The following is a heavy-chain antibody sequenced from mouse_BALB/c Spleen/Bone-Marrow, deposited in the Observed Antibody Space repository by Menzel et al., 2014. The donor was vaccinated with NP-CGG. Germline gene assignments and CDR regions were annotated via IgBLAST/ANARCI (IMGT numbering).Heavy chain of an antibody. CDR3: ARDGYGKRNYFDY. J-gene: IGHJ2*01. CDR1: GYAFSSSW. V-gene: IGHV1-82*01. D-gene: IGHD2-1*01. CDR2: IYPGDGDT. Sequence: QVQLQQSGPELVKPGAPVKISCKASGYAFSSSWMNWVKQRPGQGLEWIGRIYPGDGDTNYNGKFKGRATLTADKSSSTAHMQLSSLTSVDSAVYFCARDGYGKRNYFDYWGQGTTLTVSS.